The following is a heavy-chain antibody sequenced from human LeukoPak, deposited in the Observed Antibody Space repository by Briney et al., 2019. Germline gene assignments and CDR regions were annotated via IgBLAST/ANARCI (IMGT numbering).Heavy chain of an antibody. CDR3: ARDRRDYYDSSGYPNWFDP. J-gene: IGHJ5*02. V-gene: IGHV4-31*03. D-gene: IGHD3-22*01. CDR2: IYYSGST. CDR1: GGSISSGGYY. Sequence: PSETLSLTCTVSGGSISSGGYYWSWIRQHPGKGLEWIGYIYYSGSTYYNPSLKSRVTISVDTSKNQFSLKLSSVTAADTAAYYCARDRRDYYDSSGYPNWFDPWGQGTLVTVSS.